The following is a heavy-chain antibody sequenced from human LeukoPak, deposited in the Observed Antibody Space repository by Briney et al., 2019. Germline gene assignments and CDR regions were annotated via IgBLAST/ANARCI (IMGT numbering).Heavy chain of an antibody. V-gene: IGHV4-38-2*02. D-gene: IGHD5-18*01. CDR3: ARDMGRYSYGYFDY. J-gene: IGHJ4*02. CDR2: IYYSGST. Sequence: PSETLSLTCTVSGYSISSGYYWGWIRQPPGKGLEWIGSIYYSGSTYYNPSLKSRVTISVDTSKNQFSLKLSSVTAADTAVYYCARDMGRYSYGYFDYWGQGTLVTVSS. CDR1: GYSISSGYY.